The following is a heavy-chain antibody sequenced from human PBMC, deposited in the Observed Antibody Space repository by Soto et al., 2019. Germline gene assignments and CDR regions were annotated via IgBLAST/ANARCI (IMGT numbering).Heavy chain of an antibody. CDR3: ASSRTGTTSLFDY. V-gene: IGHV1-18*04. Sequence: GASVKVSCKASGYTFTGYYMHWVRQAPGQGLEWMGWISAYNGNTNYAQKLQGRVTMTTDTSTSTAYMELRSLRSDDTAVYYCASSRTGTTSLFDYWGQGTLVTVSS. D-gene: IGHD1-1*01. J-gene: IGHJ4*02. CDR2: ISAYNGNT. CDR1: GYTFTGYY.